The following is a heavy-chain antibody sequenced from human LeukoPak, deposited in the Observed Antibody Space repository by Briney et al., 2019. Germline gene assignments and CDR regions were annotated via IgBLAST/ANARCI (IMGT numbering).Heavy chain of an antibody. CDR2: IYYSGST. D-gene: IGHD5-18*01. CDR1: GGSISSYY. CDR3: ASWIQQLARGAFDI. J-gene: IGHJ3*02. Sequence: SETLSLTCTVSGGSISSYYWSWIRQPPGKGLEWIGYIYYSGSTNYNPSLKSRVTISVDTSKSQFSLKLSSVTAADTAVYYCASWIQQLARGAFDIWGQGTMVTVPS. V-gene: IGHV4-59*01.